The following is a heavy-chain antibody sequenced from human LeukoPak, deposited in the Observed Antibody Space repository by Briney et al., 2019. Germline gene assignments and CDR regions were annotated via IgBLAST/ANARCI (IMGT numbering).Heavy chain of an antibody. CDR1: GGSISSYY. CDR2: IYYSGST. D-gene: IGHD5-24*01. V-gene: IGHV4-59*01. Sequence: PSETLSLTCTVSGGSISSYYWSWIRQPPGKGLEWIGYIYYSGSTNYNPSLKSRVTISVDTSKNQFSLKLSSVTAADTAVYYCARLRDGYNLDFYFDYWGQGTLVTVSS. J-gene: IGHJ4*02. CDR3: ARLRDGYNLDFYFDY.